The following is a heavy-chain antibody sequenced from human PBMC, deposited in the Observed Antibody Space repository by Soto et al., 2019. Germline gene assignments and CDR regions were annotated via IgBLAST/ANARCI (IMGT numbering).Heavy chain of an antibody. V-gene: IGHV4-30-4*01. Sequence: TSETLSLTCTVSGGSISSGDYYWSWIRQPPGKGLEWIGYIYYSGSTYYNPSLKSRVTISVDTSKNQFSLKLSSVTAADTAVYYCARGIDFWSGYNNWFDPWGQGTLVTVSS. D-gene: IGHD3-3*01. CDR3: ARGIDFWSGYNNWFDP. CDR2: IYYSGST. CDR1: GGSISSGDYY. J-gene: IGHJ5*02.